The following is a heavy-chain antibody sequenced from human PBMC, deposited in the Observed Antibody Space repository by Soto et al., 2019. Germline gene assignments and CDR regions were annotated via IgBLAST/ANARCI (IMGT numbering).Heavy chain of an antibody. D-gene: IGHD6-19*01. Sequence: GGSLRLSCAASGFTFSNYGMHWVRQAPGKGLEWVAVIWYDGSNKYYADSVKGRFTISRDNSKNTLYLQMNSLRAEDTAVYYCARDDIPGRAVAIYGMDVWGQGTTVTVSS. CDR1: GFTFSNYG. J-gene: IGHJ6*02. CDR2: IWYDGSNK. CDR3: ARDDIPGRAVAIYGMDV. V-gene: IGHV3-33*01.